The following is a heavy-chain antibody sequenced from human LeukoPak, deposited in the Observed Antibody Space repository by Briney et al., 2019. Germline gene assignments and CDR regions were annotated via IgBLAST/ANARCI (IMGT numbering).Heavy chain of an antibody. CDR1: GGSLSGYY. J-gene: IGHJ4*02. V-gene: IGHV4-34*01. D-gene: IGHD3-16*01. Sequence: SETLSLTCAVYGGSLSGYYWSWIRQPPGKGLEWIVGINHSGSTNYNPPLKSRVTLSVDMSGNQFSLKLTSVTAADTAMYYCVLGDYWGQGTLVTVSS. CDR2: INHSGST. CDR3: VLGDY.